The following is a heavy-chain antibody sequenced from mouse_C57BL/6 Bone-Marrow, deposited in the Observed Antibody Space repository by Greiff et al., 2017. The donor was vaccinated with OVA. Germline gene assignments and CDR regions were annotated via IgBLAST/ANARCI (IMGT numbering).Heavy chain of an antibody. CDR3: ARYLGTWFAY. CDR2: IYPGDGDT. J-gene: IGHJ3*01. D-gene: IGHD4-1*01. V-gene: IGHV1-82*01. CDR1: GYAFSSSW. Sequence: QVQLQQSGPELVKPGASVKISCKASGYAFSSSWMNWVKQRPGKGLEWIGRIYPGDGDTNYNGKFKGKATLTADKSSSTAYMQLSSLTSEDSAVYFCARYLGTWFAYWGQGTLVTVSA.